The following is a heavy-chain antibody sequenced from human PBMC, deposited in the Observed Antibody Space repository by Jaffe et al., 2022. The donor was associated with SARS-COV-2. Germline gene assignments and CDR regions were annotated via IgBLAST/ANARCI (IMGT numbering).Heavy chain of an antibody. CDR3: AKDTGDSSGYYYLYYYYGMDV. D-gene: IGHD3-22*01. Sequence: EVQLLESGGGLVQPGGSLRLSCAASGFTFSSYAMSWVRQAPGKGLEWVSAISGSGGSTYYADSVKGRFTISRDNSKNTLYLQMNSLRAEDTAVYYCAKDTGDSSGYYYLYYYYGMDVWGQGTTVTVSS. CDR1: GFTFSSYA. V-gene: IGHV3-23*01. CDR2: ISGSGGST. J-gene: IGHJ6*02.